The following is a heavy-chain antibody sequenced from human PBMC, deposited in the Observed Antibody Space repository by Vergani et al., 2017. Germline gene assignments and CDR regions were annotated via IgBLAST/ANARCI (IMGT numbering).Heavy chain of an antibody. CDR1: GYTFTSYG. CDR2: ISAYNGNT. V-gene: IGHV1-18*01. D-gene: IGHD2-15*01. J-gene: IGHJ6*02. Sequence: QVQLVQSGAEVKKPGASVKVSCKASGYTFTSYGISWVRQAPGQGLEWMGWISAYNGNTNYAQKLQGRVTMTTDTSTITAYMELRSLRSDDTAVYYCARDGYCSGGSCYSWYYGMDVWGQGTTVTVSS. CDR3: ARDGYCSGGSCYSWYYGMDV.